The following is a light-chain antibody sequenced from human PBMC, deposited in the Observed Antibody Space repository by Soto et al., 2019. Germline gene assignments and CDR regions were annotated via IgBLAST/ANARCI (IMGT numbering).Light chain of an antibody. J-gene: IGKJ2*01. CDR2: GAS. CDR3: QQYNNWSYP. CDR1: QSVSSN. Sequence: EIVMTQSPATLSVSPGERATLSCRASQSVSSNLAWYQQKPGQAPRLLIYGASTRATGIPARFSGSGSGTEFTLTISSLQSEDFAVYYCQQYNNWSYPFGQGTKLEIQ. V-gene: IGKV3-15*01.